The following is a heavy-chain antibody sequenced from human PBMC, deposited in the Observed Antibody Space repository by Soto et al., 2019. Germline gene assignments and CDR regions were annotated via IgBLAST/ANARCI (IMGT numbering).Heavy chain of an antibody. J-gene: IGHJ3*02. V-gene: IGHV4-30-2*01. CDR1: GGSISSGGYS. D-gene: IGHD6-6*01. Sequence: PSETLSLTCAVSGGSISSGGYSWSWIRQPPGKGLERIGYIYHSGSTYYNPSLKSQVTISVDRSKNQFSLKLSSVTAADTAVYYCARYEYSSSPSRSDAFDIWGRGTMVTVSS. CDR2: IYHSGST. CDR3: ARYEYSSSPSRSDAFDI.